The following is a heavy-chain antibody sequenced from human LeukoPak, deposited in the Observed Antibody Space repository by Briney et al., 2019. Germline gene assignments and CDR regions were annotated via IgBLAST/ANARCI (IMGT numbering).Heavy chain of an antibody. CDR1: GFTVSSNY. CDR3: ARGHTISAL. Sequence: GGSLRLSCAASGFTVSSNYMSWVRQAPGKGLELLSYISPSSGDTRYTDSVRGRFTISRDNAKNSLYLQMNSLRAEDTAIYYCARGHTISALGGQGTLVTVSS. V-gene: IGHV3-11*05. J-gene: IGHJ4*02. CDR2: ISPSSGDT. D-gene: IGHD5-24*01.